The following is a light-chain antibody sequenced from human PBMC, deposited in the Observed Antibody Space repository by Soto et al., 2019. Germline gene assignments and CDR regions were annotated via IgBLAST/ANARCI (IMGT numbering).Light chain of an antibody. CDR3: TVWDDSLRGRL. CDR2: RNN. J-gene: IGLJ2*01. V-gene: IGLV1-47*01. Sequence: QSVLTQPPSASGTPGQRVTISCSGTSSSIESNYVYWYQQLPGTAPRLLIYRNNQRPSGVPDRFSGSESGTSASLAISALRSEDEADYYCTVWDDSLRGRLFGGRTKVTVL. CDR1: SSSIESNY.